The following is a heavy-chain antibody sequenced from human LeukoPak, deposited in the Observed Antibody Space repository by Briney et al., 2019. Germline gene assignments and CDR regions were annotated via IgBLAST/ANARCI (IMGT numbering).Heavy chain of an antibody. V-gene: IGHV3-21*01. D-gene: IGHD6-6*01. CDR2: ISGNSNYI. CDR3: ARVSSIPD. Sequence: GRSLRLSCAASGFTFSSYSMNWVSQAPGKGLEWVSSISGNSNYIYYADSVKGRFTISRDNAENSLYLQMNSLRAEDTAVYYCARVSSIPDWGQGTLVTVSS. J-gene: IGHJ4*02. CDR1: GFTFSSYS.